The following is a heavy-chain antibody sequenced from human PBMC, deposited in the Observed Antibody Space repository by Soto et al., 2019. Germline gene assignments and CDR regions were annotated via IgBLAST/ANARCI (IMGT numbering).Heavy chain of an antibody. CDR2: ISYDGSNK. D-gene: IGHD3-3*01. Sequence: LRLSCAASGSTFSSYAMHWVRQAPGKGLEWVAVISYDGSNKYYADSVKGRFTISRDNSKNTLYLQMNSLRAEDTAVYYCARGRFRIDFWTGWFDPWGQGTLVTVSS. CDR3: ARGRFRIDFWTGWFDP. CDR1: GSTFSSYA. J-gene: IGHJ5*02. V-gene: IGHV3-30-3*01.